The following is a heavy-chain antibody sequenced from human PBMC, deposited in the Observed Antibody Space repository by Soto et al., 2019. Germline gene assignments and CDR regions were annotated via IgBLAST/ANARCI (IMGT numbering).Heavy chain of an antibody. J-gene: IGHJ5*02. Sequence: AGGSLRLSCAASGFTFSSYSMNWVRQAPGKGLEWVSSISSSSSYIYYADSVKGRFTISRDNAKNSLYLQMNSLRAEDTAVYYCAGRIAVAGTYSGDSWTWGQGTLVTVSS. D-gene: IGHD6-19*01. CDR3: AGRIAVAGTYSGDSWT. V-gene: IGHV3-21*01. CDR2: ISSSSSYI. CDR1: GFTFSSYS.